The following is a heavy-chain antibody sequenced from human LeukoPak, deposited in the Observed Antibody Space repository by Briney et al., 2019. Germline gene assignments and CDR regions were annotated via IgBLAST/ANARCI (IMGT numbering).Heavy chain of an antibody. CDR2: MYTSGST. CDR1: SGSISSGSYY. D-gene: IGHD6-6*01. Sequence: SETLSLTCTVSSGSISSGSYYWSWIRQPAGKGLEWIGRMYTSGSTNYNPSLKSRVTISVDTSKNQFSLKLSSVTAADTAVYYCARGASSSSAIGYSYYYMDVWGKGTTVTVSS. J-gene: IGHJ6*03. CDR3: ARGASSSSAIGYSYYYMDV. V-gene: IGHV4-61*02.